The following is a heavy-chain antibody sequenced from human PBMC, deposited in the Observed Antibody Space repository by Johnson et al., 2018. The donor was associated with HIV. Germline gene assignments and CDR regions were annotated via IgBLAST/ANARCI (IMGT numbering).Heavy chain of an antibody. D-gene: IGHD2-21*02. V-gene: IGHV3-20*04. CDR2: INWNGGST. Sequence: VQLVESGGGLIQPGGSLRLSCAASGFTFDGYGMSWVRQAPGKGLEWVSGINWNGGSTGYADSVKGRFTISRDNAKNSLYLQMNSLRAEDTALYYCARDGGGSDIVVVTARNAFDIWGQGTMVTVSS. J-gene: IGHJ3*02. CDR1: GFTFDGYG. CDR3: ARDGGGSDIVVVTARNAFDI.